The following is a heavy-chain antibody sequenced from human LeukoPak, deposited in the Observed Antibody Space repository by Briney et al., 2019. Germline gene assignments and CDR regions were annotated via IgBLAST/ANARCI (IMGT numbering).Heavy chain of an antibody. V-gene: IGHV4-30-2*01. Sequence: SQTLSLTCVVSGDSISSGAYSWSWLRQPPGRGVEWIGYIFHTGSTFYNPSLKSRVTISVDNSKNQFSLRLSSVTAADTAVYYCARELWFANAPGSWLDPWGQGALVTVSS. D-gene: IGHD2-21*01. J-gene: IGHJ5*02. CDR2: IFHTGST. CDR1: GDSISSGAYS. CDR3: ARELWFANAPGSWLDP.